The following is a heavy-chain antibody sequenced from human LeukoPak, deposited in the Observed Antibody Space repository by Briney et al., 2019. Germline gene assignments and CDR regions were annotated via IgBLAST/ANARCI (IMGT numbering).Heavy chain of an antibody. CDR3: ARCSNSYDTGGYYRCPLDY. D-gene: IGHD3-22*01. CDR1: GFSLSSYE. CDR2: ISSSARTI. J-gene: IGHJ4*02. Sequence: PGGSLRLSCAASGFSLSSYEMTWVRQAPGKGLEWVSSISSSARTIYYADSVMGRFTISRDNAKNSLYLQMNSLGAEDTAVYYCARCSNSYDTGGYYRCPLDYWGQGTLVTVSS. V-gene: IGHV3-48*03.